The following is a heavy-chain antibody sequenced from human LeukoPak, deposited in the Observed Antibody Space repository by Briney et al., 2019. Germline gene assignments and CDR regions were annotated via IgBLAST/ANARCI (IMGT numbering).Heavy chain of an antibody. CDR1: GGSISSSSYY. Sequence: SETLSLTCTVSGGSISSSSYYWGWIRQPPGKGLEWIGSIYYSGSTYYNPSLKSRVTISVDTSKNQFSLKLSSVTAADTAVYYCARGVSRSGPPSDYWGQGTLVTVSS. J-gene: IGHJ4*02. D-gene: IGHD1-26*01. CDR2: IYYSGST. CDR3: ARGVSRSGPPSDY. V-gene: IGHV4-39*07.